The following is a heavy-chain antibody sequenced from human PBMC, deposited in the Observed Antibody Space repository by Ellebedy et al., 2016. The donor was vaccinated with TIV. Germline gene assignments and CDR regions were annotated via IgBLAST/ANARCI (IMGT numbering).Heavy chain of an antibody. Sequence: GGSLRLXXVVSGFSFSDYAMSWVRQAPGKGLHWVSSISFSGGSTYSADSVKGRFTISRDNSKNTMYLQMNNLRAEDTAIYYCAKDQGSTVVSKGRDFWGQGTLVTVSS. V-gene: IGHV3-23*01. D-gene: IGHD4-23*01. CDR3: AKDQGSTVVSKGRDF. J-gene: IGHJ4*02. CDR1: GFSFSDYA. CDR2: ISFSGGST.